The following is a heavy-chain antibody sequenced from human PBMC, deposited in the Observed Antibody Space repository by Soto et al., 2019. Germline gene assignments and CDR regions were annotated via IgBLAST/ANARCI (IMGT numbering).Heavy chain of an antibody. CDR3: ARPRSMSSSGFDI. J-gene: IGHJ3*02. CDR1: GFVFSSHW. Sequence: EVQLVESGGGLVQPGGSLRLSCAASGFVFSSHWIHWVRQAPGQGPVGVSRISTDGSFTSYAGFVKGRFTISRDNAKNTLYLQMNILRAEDTAEYYCARPRSMSSSGFDIWGQGTMVTVSS. CDR2: ISTDGSFT. D-gene: IGHD6-6*01. V-gene: IGHV3-74*01.